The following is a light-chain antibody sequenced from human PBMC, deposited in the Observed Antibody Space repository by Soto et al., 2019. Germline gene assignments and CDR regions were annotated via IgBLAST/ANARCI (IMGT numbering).Light chain of an antibody. V-gene: IGKV3-11*01. Sequence: EIVLTQSPATLPLSPGERATLSCRASQSVSSYLAWYQQKPGQAPRLLIYDASTRATGIPARFSGSGSGTDFTLTISSLEPEDFAVYYCQQRSNWPLTFGGGTRLEIK. CDR1: QSVSSY. J-gene: IGKJ5*01. CDR2: DAS. CDR3: QQRSNWPLT.